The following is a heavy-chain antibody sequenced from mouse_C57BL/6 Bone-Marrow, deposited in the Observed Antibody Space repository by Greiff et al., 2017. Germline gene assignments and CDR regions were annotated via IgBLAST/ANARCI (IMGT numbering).Heavy chain of an antibody. CDR3: AGCDDGYLLYWYFDV. J-gene: IGHJ1*03. Sequence: QVQLQQPGAELVKPGASVKMSCKASGYTFTSYWITWVKQRPGQGLEWIGDIYPGSGSTNYNEKFKSKATLTVDTSSSTAYMQLSSRTSEDSAVYYCAGCDDGYLLYWYFDVWGTGTTVTVSS. CDR1: GYTFTSYW. D-gene: IGHD2-3*01. CDR2: IYPGSGST. V-gene: IGHV1-55*01.